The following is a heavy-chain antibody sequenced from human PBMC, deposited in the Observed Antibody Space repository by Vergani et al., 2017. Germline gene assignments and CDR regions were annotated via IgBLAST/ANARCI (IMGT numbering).Heavy chain of an antibody. V-gene: IGHV3-33*01. CDR3: ARGGSSRYSGSYTHDY. CDR1: GFTFSSYG. CDR2: IGYDGSNK. Sequence: QVQLVESGGGVVQPGRSLRLSCAASGFTFSSYGMHWVRQAPGKGLEGVAIIGYDGSNKYYADSVKGRFTISRDNSKNTLYLQMNSLRAEDTAVYYCARGGSSRYSGSYTHDYGGQGTLVTVSS. D-gene: IGHD1-26*01. J-gene: IGHJ4*02.